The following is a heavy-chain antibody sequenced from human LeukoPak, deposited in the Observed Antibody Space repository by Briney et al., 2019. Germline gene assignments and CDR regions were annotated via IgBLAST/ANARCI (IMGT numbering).Heavy chain of an antibody. J-gene: IGHJ4*02. V-gene: IGHV3-23*01. D-gene: IGHD1-26*01. CDR2: ISRSGGYT. CDR1: GFTFSSYA. Sequence: HPGGSLRLSCAASGFTFSSYAMSWVRQAPGKGLEWVSVISRSGGYTYYADSVKGRFTISRDTSKNTLYLQMNSLRAEDTAVYYCAKDPKVGATIDYWGQGTLVTVSS. CDR3: AKDPKVGATIDY.